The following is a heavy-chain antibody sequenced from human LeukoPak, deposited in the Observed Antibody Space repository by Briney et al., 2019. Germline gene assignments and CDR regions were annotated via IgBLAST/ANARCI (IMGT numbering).Heavy chain of an antibody. D-gene: IGHD6-19*01. CDR1: SGSIGSSSNY. CDR2: VYYSGST. CDR3: ARVSVAGPNFDY. Sequence: SETLSLTCTVSSGSIGSSSNYWGWIRQAPGKGLEWIGNVYYSGSTFYNPSLKSRVTISVDTSKNQFSLKLSSVTAADTAVYYCARVSVAGPNFDYWGQGTLVTVSS. V-gene: IGHV4-39*07. J-gene: IGHJ4*02.